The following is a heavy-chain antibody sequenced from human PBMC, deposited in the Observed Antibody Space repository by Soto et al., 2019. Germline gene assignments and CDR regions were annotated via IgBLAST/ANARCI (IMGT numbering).Heavy chain of an antibody. CDR2: ISSSSSYI. Sequence: GGSLRLSCAASGFTFSSYSMNWVRQAPGKGLEWVSSISSSSSYIYYADSVKGRFTISRDNAKNSLYLQMNSLRAEDTAVYYCARDIAAAGNIDYYYGMDVWGQGTTVTVSS. D-gene: IGHD6-13*01. CDR3: ARDIAAAGNIDYYYGMDV. CDR1: GFTFSSYS. J-gene: IGHJ6*02. V-gene: IGHV3-21*01.